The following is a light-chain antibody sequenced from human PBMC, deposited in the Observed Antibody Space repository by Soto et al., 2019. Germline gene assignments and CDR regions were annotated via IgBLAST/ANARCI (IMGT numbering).Light chain of an antibody. V-gene: IGKV3-15*01. CDR2: GAS. Sequence: EIVMTQSPATLSVSPGERATLSCRARQSISSNLAWYQQKPGQAPRLLIYGASTRATGIPATFSGSGSGTEFTLTISSLQSEDFAVYYCQQYTNWPFTFGPGTKVEIK. CDR3: QQYTNWPFT. J-gene: IGKJ3*01. CDR1: QSISSN.